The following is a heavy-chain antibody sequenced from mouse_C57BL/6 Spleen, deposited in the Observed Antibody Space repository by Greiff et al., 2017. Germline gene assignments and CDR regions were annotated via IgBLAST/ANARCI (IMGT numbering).Heavy chain of an antibody. Sequence: VQLQQSGAELARPGASVKLSCKASGYTFTSYGISWVKQRTGQGLEWIGEIYPRSGNTYYNEKFKGKATLTADKSSSTAYMELRSLTSEDSSVYICARVLRPYAMDYWGQGTSVTVSS. CDR1: GYTFTSYG. V-gene: IGHV1-81*01. D-gene: IGHD1-2*01. CDR3: ARVLRPYAMDY. CDR2: IYPRSGNT. J-gene: IGHJ4*01.